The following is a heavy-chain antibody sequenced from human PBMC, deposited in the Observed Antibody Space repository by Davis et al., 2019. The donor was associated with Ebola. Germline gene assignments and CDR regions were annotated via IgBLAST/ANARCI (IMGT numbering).Heavy chain of an antibody. V-gene: IGHV3-21*06. J-gene: IGHJ4*02. CDR3: ARLVSHCSGGQCQGHYFDY. CDR2: ISTNSSYI. CDR1: GFTFSHYS. Sequence: GGSLRLSCAASGFTFSHYSMNWVRQAPGKGLEWVSSISTNSSYIYYADSLKGRFTISRDNAKNSLYLHMNSLTAEDTALYYCARLVSHCSGGQCQGHYFDYWGQGALVTVSS. D-gene: IGHD2-15*01.